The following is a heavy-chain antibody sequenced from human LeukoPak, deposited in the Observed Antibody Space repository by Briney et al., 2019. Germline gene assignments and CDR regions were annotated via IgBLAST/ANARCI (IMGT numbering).Heavy chain of an antibody. Sequence: NSGGSLRLSCAASGFTFSSYSMNWVRQAPGKGLEWVSSISSSSSYIYYADSVKGRFTISRDSAKNSLYLQMNSLRAEDTAVYYCARGYSSSWSSQSYYFDYWGQGTLVTVSS. CDR3: ARGYSSSWSSQSYYFDY. J-gene: IGHJ4*02. V-gene: IGHV3-21*01. CDR2: ISSSSSYI. CDR1: GFTFSSYS. D-gene: IGHD6-13*01.